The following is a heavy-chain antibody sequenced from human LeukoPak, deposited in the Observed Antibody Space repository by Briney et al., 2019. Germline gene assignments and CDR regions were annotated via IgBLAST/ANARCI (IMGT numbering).Heavy chain of an antibody. V-gene: IGHV3-15*07. Sequence: GGSLRLSCATSGFTFSNAWTNWVRQAPGKGLEWVGRIRSNSDGGTIDCAAPVKGRFTLSRDDSKTTLYLQMNSLQTEDTAVYYCATDFYDSTWGQGTLVTVSS. CDR1: GFTFSNAW. CDR3: ATDFYDST. D-gene: IGHD3-22*01. CDR2: IRSNSDGGTI. J-gene: IGHJ5*02.